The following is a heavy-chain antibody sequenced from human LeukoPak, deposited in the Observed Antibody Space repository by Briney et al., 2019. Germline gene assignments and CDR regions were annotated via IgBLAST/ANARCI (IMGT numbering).Heavy chain of an antibody. J-gene: IGHJ5*02. D-gene: IGHD2-2*01. V-gene: IGHV4-30-2*01. CDR3: ARDMRYCSSTSCTNWFDP. Sequence: SETLSLTCAVSGGSISSGGYSWSWIRQPPGEGLEWIGYIYHSGSTYYNPSLKSRVTISVDGSKNQFSLKLSSVTAADTAVYYCARDMRYCSSTSCTNWFDPWGQGTLVTVSS. CDR2: IYHSGST. CDR1: GGSISSGGYS.